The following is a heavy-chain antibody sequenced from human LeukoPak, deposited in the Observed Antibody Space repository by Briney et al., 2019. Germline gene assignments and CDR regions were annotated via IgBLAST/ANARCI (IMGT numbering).Heavy chain of an antibody. D-gene: IGHD6-13*01. CDR1: GFTFDDYA. CDR3: AKAIAAAAFDY. V-gene: IGHV3-9*01. CDR2: ISWNSGSI. J-gene: IGHJ4*02. Sequence: GRSLRLSCAASGFTFDDYAMHWVRQAPGKGLEWVSGISWNSGSIGYADSVKGRFTISRDNAKNSLYLQMNSLRAEDTALYYCAKAIAAAAFDYWGQGTLVTVSS.